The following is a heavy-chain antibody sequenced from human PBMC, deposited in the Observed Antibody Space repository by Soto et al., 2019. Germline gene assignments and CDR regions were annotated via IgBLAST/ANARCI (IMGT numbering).Heavy chain of an antibody. Sequence: SETLSLTCAVYGGSFSGYYWSWIRQPPGKGLEWIGEINHSGSTNYNPSLKSRVTISVDTSKNQFSLKLSSVTAADTAVYYCARRTYGSGSYYHKPNYGYWGQGTLVTVSS. V-gene: IGHV4-34*01. CDR1: GGSFSGYY. CDR3: ARRTYGSGSYYHKPNYGY. CDR2: INHSGST. D-gene: IGHD3-10*01. J-gene: IGHJ4*02.